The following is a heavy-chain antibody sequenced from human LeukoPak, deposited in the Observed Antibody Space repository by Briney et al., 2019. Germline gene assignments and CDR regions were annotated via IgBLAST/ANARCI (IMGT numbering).Heavy chain of an antibody. CDR1: GFTFSSYW. CDR2: IREDGSEK. D-gene: IGHD6-19*01. V-gene: IGHV3-7*01. J-gene: IGHJ4*02. Sequence: HPGGSLRLSCAASGFTFSSYWMSWVRQAPGKGLEWVANIREDGSEKYYVDSVEGRFTISRDNAKNSLFLQMDSLRAEDTAVYYCARPILNGWYDYWGQGTLVTVSS. CDR3: ARPILNGWYDY.